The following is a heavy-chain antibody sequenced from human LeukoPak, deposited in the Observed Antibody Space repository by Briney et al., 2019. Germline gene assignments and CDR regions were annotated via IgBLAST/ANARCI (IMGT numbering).Heavy chain of an antibody. Sequence: GGSLRLSCAASGFTFSTYAMTWVRQAPGKGLEWVSTINGNGSSAYYADSVKGRFTISRDNSKNTVYLHMDSLRAEDTALYYCAKPLNYDFWSGPLDAFDIWGQGTMVTVSS. CDR2: INGNGSSA. J-gene: IGHJ3*02. D-gene: IGHD3-3*01. CDR1: GFTFSTYA. V-gene: IGHV3-23*01. CDR3: AKPLNYDFWSGPLDAFDI.